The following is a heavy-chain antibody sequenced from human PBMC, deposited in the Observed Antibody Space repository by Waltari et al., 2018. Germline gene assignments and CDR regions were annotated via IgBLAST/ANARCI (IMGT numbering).Heavy chain of an antibody. CDR2: INSDGSST. D-gene: IGHD2-15*01. CDR3: ARLGCSGGSCSP. J-gene: IGHJ5*02. V-gene: IGHV3-74*01. Sequence: EVQVVESGGGVVQPGGSLRLSCAASGFSLSSYWGHWVRQALGKGRVWVSRINSDGSSTSYADFVKGRFTISRDNDKNMVYLEMSSLRVDDTAVYYCARLGCSGGSCSPWGQGTLVSVSS. CDR1: GFSLSSYW.